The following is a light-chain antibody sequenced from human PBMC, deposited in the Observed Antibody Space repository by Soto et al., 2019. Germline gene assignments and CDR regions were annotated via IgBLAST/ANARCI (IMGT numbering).Light chain of an antibody. J-gene: IGKJ4*01. CDR1: QSVRSNY. V-gene: IGKV3-20*01. CDR2: DAS. Sequence: LVLKQSPDTLSLSPGERATLSCRASQSVRSNYLAWYQQKPGQAPRFLIYDASSRATGIPDRFSGSGSGTDLTLTISRLETEDFAVYYCQKYGSTPLTFGGGSKGDI. CDR3: QKYGSTPLT.